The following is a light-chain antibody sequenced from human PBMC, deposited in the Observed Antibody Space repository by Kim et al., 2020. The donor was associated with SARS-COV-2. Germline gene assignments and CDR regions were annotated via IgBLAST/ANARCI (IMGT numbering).Light chain of an antibody. CDR1: SSDVGGYNY. Sequence: GQSATTACTGTSSDVGGYNYVSWYQQHPGKAPKLMIYDVSKRPSGVPDRFSGSKSGNTASLTISGLQAEDEADYYCCSYAGSYNWVFGGGTKLTVL. CDR3: CSYAGSYNWV. CDR2: DVS. J-gene: IGLJ3*02. V-gene: IGLV2-11*01.